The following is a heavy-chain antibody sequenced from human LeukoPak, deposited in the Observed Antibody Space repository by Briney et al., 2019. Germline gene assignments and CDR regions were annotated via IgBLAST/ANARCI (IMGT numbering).Heavy chain of an antibody. D-gene: IGHD2-2*01. V-gene: IGHV4-34*01. CDR1: GDSFSGYY. Sequence: SETLSLTCAVYGDSFSGYYWRWIRQPPGKGLEWTGGINHSGSASYNPSLKSRVTISVDTSKNQSSLKRSSVTAADTAVYYCARGCVVPAAHGVWFDPWGQGTLVTVSS. J-gene: IGHJ5*02. CDR2: INHSGSA. CDR3: ARGCVVPAAHGVWFDP.